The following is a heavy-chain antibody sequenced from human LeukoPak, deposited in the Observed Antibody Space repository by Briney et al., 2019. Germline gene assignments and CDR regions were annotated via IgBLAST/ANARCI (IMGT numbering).Heavy chain of an antibody. J-gene: IGHJ5*02. CDR2: INHSGST. CDR3: ARKEGGQLVNTRRWFDP. Sequence: SETLSLTCAVYGGSFSGYYWSWIRQPPGKGLEWIGEINHSGSTNYNPSLKSRVTISVDTSKKQFSLKVRSVTAADTAVYYCARKEGGQLVNTRRWFDPWGQGTLVTVSS. CDR1: GGSFSGYY. D-gene: IGHD6-13*01. V-gene: IGHV4-34*01.